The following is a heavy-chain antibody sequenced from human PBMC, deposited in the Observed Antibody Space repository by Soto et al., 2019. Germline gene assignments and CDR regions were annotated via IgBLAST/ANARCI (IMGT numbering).Heavy chain of an antibody. D-gene: IGHD5-12*01. Sequence: QVQLVESGGGVVQPGRSLRLSCAASGFTFSSYAMHWVRQAPGKGLEWVAVISYDGSNKYYADSVKGRFTISRDNSKNTLYLQMNSLRGEDTAVYYCAGDGYNANAFDIWGQGTMVTVSS. CDR1: GFTFSSYA. V-gene: IGHV3-30-3*01. CDR2: ISYDGSNK. CDR3: AGDGYNANAFDI. J-gene: IGHJ3*02.